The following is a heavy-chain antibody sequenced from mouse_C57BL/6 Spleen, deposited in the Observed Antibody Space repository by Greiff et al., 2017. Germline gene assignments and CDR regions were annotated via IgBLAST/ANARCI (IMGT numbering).Heavy chain of an antibody. J-gene: IGHJ4*01. V-gene: IGHV1-69*01. CDR1: GYTFTSYW. D-gene: IGHD2-5*01. Sequence: QVQLQQPVAELVMPGASVKLSCKASGYTFTSYWMHWVKQRPGQGLEWIGEIDPSDSYTNYNQKFKGKSTLTVDKSSSTAYMQLSSLTSEDSAVYYCARSYYSNYYYAMDYWGQGTSVTVSS. CDR3: ARSYYSNYYYAMDY. CDR2: IDPSDSYT.